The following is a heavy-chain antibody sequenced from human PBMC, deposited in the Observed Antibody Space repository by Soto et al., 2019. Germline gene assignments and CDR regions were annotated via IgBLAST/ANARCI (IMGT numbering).Heavy chain of an antibody. CDR2: ITPISDSA. Sequence: SVKFSCKVSGGSSHSSAINWFRHAPGQGLEWMGGITPISDSANYAQSFQGRVTITADVYTTTAYMEVNSLTSEDTAVFYCAVALNSNHQLTRYWGQGTLVTVSS. V-gene: IGHV1-69*13. J-gene: IGHJ4*02. CDR3: AVALNSNHQLTRY. CDR1: GGSSHSSA. D-gene: IGHD2-2*01.